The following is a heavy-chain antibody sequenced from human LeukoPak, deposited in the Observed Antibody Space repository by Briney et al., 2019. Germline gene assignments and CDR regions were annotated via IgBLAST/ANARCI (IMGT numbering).Heavy chain of an antibody. D-gene: IGHD3-3*01. CDR1: GGTFSSYA. J-gene: IGHJ6*02. CDR2: IIPILGIA. Sequence: GASVNVSCKASGGTFSSYAISWVRQAPGQGLEWMGRIIPILGIANYAQKFQGRVTITADKSTSTAYMELSSLRSEDTAVYYCARGHEVTYYDFWSGLPSWDVWGQGTTVTVSS. CDR3: ARGHEVTYYDFWSGLPSWDV. V-gene: IGHV1-69*04.